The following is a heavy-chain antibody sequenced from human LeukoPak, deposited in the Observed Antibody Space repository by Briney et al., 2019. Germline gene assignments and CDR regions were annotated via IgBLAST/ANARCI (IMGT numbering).Heavy chain of an antibody. J-gene: IGHJ5*02. Sequence: GGSLRLSCEASGFTFSNYPMSWVRQAPGRGLEWVSVISESGDVTHYADAMKGRFTISRDNAKNTLNLQMNSLRAEDTAIYYCAKETPNTGWFDPWGQGTLVTVSS. CDR2: ISESGDVT. V-gene: IGHV3-23*01. CDR1: GFTFSNYP. CDR3: AKETPNTGWFDP. D-gene: IGHD1-14*01.